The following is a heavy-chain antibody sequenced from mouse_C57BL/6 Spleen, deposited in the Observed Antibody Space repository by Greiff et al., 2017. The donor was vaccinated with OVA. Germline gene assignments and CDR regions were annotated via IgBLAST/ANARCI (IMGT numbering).Heavy chain of an antibody. CDR2: IDPSDSET. J-gene: IGHJ4*01. CDR1: GYTFTSYW. Sequence: VQLQQPGAELVRPGSSVKLSCKASGYTFTSYWMHWVKQRPIQGLEWIGNIDPSDSETHYNQKFKDKATLTVDKSSSTAYIQLSSLTSEDSAVYYCAREGLRGGAMDYWGQGTSVTVSS. V-gene: IGHV1-52*01. CDR3: AREGLRGGAMDY. D-gene: IGHD2-4*01.